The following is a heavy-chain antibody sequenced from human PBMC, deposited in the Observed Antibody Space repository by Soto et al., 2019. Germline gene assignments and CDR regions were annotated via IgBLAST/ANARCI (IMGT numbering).Heavy chain of an antibody. J-gene: IGHJ4*02. D-gene: IGHD1-26*01. Sequence: GDALKISCNGSGYIITSYWIAWVLQMAGKVLECMGIIYPGYSDTRYSPSFQAQATISAAKYISTAYLQWSSLKASDTAMYYCARGESYLFDYWGQGTLVTVSS. V-gene: IGHV5-51*01. CDR2: IYPGYSDT. CDR3: ARGESYLFDY. CDR1: GYIITSYW.